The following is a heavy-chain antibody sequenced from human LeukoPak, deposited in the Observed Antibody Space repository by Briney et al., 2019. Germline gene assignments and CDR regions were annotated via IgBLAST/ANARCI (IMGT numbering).Heavy chain of an antibody. CDR3: ARTLYSYGSGFDP. D-gene: IGHD5-18*01. J-gene: IGHJ5*02. V-gene: IGHV4-59*08. CDR1: GGSISTYY. Sequence: SETLSLTCTVSGGSISTYYWSWVRQPPGKGLEWIGCFYFTGSTNYNPSLESRVTISVDTSNSQFSLKLSSVTAADTAVYYCARTLYSYGSGFDPWGQGTLVTVSS. CDR2: FYFTGST.